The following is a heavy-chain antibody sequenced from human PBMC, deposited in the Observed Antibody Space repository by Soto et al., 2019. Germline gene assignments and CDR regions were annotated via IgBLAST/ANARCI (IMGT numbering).Heavy chain of an antibody. V-gene: IGHV3-23*01. CDR1: GFTFRSYA. D-gene: IGHD1-26*01. J-gene: IGHJ6*02. Sequence: EVQLLESGGGLVQPGGSLRLSCAASGFTFRSYAMRWVLQAPGKGLEWASAIIGSGGSTYYADSVQGRFTISIDNSKNTLYLQINRLRAEDTAVYYCAKSAASRRRYFPIGYYSCGMDVWGQGTTVNISS. CDR3: AKSAASRRRYFPIGYYSCGMDV. CDR2: IIGSGGST.